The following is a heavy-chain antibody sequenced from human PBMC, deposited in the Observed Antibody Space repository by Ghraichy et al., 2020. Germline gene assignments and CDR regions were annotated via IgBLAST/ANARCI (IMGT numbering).Heavy chain of an antibody. CDR2: ISGIGSSP. V-gene: IGHV3-11*06. CDR3: ARVDGFNQRVVDY. D-gene: IGHD5-24*01. CDR1: GFTFSDYY. J-gene: IGHJ4*02. Sequence: GGSLRLSCAASGFTFSDYYMSWIRQAPGKGLEWVSFISGIGSSPKYADSVKGRFTISRDNAKNSLYLQMNSLRAEDTAVYYGARVDGFNQRVVDYWGQGTLVTVSS.